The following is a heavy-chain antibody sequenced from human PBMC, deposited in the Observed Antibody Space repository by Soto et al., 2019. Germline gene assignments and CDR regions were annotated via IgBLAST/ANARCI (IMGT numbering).Heavy chain of an antibody. CDR1: GGTFSSYA. CDR2: IIPIFGTA. J-gene: IGHJ6*02. Sequence: QVQLVQSGAEVKKPGSSVKVSCKASGGTFSSYAISWVRQAPGQGLEWMGGIIPIFGTANYAQKFQGRVTITADESTSTAYMELISLRSEDTAVYYCARDRGVLVPAAPSPYSYYYGMDVWGQGTTVTVSS. V-gene: IGHV1-69*12. D-gene: IGHD2-2*01. CDR3: ARDRGVLVPAAPSPYSYYYGMDV.